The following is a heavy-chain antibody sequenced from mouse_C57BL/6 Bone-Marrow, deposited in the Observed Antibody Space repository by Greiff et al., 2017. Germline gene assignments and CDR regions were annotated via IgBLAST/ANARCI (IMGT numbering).Heavy chain of an antibody. CDR3: ARRRFRYYGPWFAY. J-gene: IGHJ3*01. CDR1: GYSFTDYN. V-gene: IGHV1-39*01. D-gene: IGHD1-2*01. Sequence: LVEPGASVKISCKASGYSFTDYNMNWVKQSNGKSLAWIGAINPNYGTTSYNQKFKGKATVTVDQSSSTAYMQLNSLTSDDSAVYYCARRRFRYYGPWFAYWGQGTLVTVSA. CDR2: INPNYGTT.